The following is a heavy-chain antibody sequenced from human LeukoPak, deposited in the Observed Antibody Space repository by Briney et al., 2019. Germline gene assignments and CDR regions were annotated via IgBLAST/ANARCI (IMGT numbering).Heavy chain of an antibody. Sequence: PSQTLSLTCTVSGVSISSGGYYWGWLRQHPGKGLEWIGYIYYSGSTYYNPSLKSRVTISVDTSKNQFSLKLSSVTAADTAVYYCARKVGGAFDIWGQGTMVTVSS. CDR1: GVSISSGGYY. J-gene: IGHJ3*02. CDR3: ARKVGGAFDI. CDR2: IYYSGST. V-gene: IGHV4-31*03.